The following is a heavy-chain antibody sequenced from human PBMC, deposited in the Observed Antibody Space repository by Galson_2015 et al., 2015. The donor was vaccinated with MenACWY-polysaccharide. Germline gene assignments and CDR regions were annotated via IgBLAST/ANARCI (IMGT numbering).Heavy chain of an antibody. CDR1: GFTFSGNW. D-gene: IGHD2-8*01. V-gene: IGHV3-74*01. J-gene: IGHJ4*02. CDR2: INSDESST. Sequence: LRLSCAASGFTFSGNWMHWVRQAPGKGLVWVSRINSDESSTSYADSVKGRFTISRDNAKNTLYLQMNSLRDEDTAVYYCARASQCANRVCYKGGIDYWGQGTLVSVSS. CDR3: ARASQCANRVCYKGGIDY.